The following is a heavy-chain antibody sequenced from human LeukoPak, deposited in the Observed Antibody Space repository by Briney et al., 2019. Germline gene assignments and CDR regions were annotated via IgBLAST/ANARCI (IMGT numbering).Heavy chain of an antibody. Sequence: GGSLRLSCAASGFTFSPYSMNWVRQAPGKGLEWVSAITGSGGSTYYADSVKGRFTISRDNSKNTLSLQMSSLRAEDTALYYCAKNGPRNNYYYFDYWGQGTLVTVSS. J-gene: IGHJ4*02. CDR3: AKNGPRNNYYYFDY. CDR2: ITGSGGST. CDR1: GFTFSPYS. D-gene: IGHD1/OR15-1a*01. V-gene: IGHV3-23*01.